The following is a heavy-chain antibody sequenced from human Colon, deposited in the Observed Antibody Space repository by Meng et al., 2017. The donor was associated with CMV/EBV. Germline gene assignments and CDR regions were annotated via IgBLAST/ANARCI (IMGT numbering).Heavy chain of an antibody. Sequence: GESLKISCAASGFTFSSYGMHWVRQTPGKGLEWVAFIRYDGSTIYYGDSVKGRFTISRDNSKNTLYLQMNSLRAEDTAVYYCARYYNAHLGAYYFDYWGQGTLVTVSS. V-gene: IGHV3-30*02. J-gene: IGHJ4*02. CDR1: GFTFSSYG. D-gene: IGHD3-10*01. CDR3: ARYYNAHLGAYYFDY. CDR2: IRYDGSTI.